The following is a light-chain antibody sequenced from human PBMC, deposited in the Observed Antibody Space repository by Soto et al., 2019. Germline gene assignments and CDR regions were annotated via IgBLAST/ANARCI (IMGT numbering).Light chain of an antibody. Sequence: QSVLTQPPSASGTPGQRVTISCSGSSSNIGSNYVYWYQQLPGTAPKLLIYSNNQRPSGVPDRFSGSKSGTSASLAISGLRSEDESDYYCAAWDYSLSGHVVFGGGTQLTVL. J-gene: IGLJ2*01. CDR3: AAWDYSLSGHVV. CDR2: SNN. CDR1: SSNIGSNY. V-gene: IGLV1-47*02.